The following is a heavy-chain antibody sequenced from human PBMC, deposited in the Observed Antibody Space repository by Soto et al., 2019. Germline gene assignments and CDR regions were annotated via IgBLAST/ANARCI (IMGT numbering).Heavy chain of an antibody. D-gene: IGHD2-2*02. J-gene: IGHJ3*02. CDR1: GFTFSSYG. V-gene: IGHV3-33*01. CDR3: ARAPILGYCSSTSCYTGAFDI. CDR2: IWYDGSNK. Sequence: RRLSCAASGFTFSSYGMHWVRQAPGKGLEWVAVIWYDGSNKYYADSVKGRFTISRDNSKNTLYLQMNSLRAEDTAVYYCARAPILGYCSSTSCYTGAFDIWGQGTMVTVSS.